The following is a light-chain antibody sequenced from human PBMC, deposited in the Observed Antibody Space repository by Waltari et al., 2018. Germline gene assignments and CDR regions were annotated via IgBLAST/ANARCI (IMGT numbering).Light chain of an antibody. CDR3: CSYAGSYPVV. Sequence: QSALTPPRSVSGSPGQSVTISCTGTSSDVGGYNYVPWYQPHPGKAPKLMMYDGSQRPSGVRVRCSGSKSGNTASLAISGLQAEAEADYYCCSYAGSYPVVFGGGTKLTVL. V-gene: IGLV2-11*01. CDR2: DGS. CDR1: SSDVGGYNY. J-gene: IGLJ2*01.